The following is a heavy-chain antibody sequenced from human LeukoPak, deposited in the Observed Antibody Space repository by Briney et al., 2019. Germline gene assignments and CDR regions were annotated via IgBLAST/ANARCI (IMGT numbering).Heavy chain of an antibody. CDR1: GFTFSSYS. CDR2: ISSSSYI. V-gene: IGHV3-21*01. CDR3: ARVHQYCSGGSCYLDAFDI. Sequence: GGSLRLSCAASGFTFSSYSMNWVRQAPGKGLEWVSSISSSSYIYYADSVKGRFTISRGNAKNSLYLQMNSLRAEDTAVYYCARVHQYCSGGSCYLDAFDIWGQGTMVTVSS. J-gene: IGHJ3*02. D-gene: IGHD2-15*01.